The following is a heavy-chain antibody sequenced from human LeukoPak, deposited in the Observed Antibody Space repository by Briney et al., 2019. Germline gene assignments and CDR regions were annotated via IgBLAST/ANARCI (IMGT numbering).Heavy chain of an antibody. CDR2: IYSGGST. CDR1: GFAVSSNY. D-gene: IGHD4-11*01. CDR3: ARSTVTYYY. V-gene: IGHV3-53*01. Sequence: GGSLRLSCAASGFAVSSNYVSWVRQAPGKGLEWVSVIYSGGSTYYADSVKGRFTISRDNAKNSLYLQMNSLRAEDTAVYYCARSTVTYYYWGQGTLVTVSS. J-gene: IGHJ4*02.